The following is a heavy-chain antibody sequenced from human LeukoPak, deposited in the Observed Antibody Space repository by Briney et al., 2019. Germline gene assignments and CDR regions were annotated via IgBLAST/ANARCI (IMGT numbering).Heavy chain of an antibody. V-gene: IGHV3-21*06. D-gene: IGHD3-22*01. CDR1: GFTFSSYS. J-gene: IGHJ3*02. Sequence: GGSLRLSCAASGFTFSSYSMNWVRQAPGKGLEWVSSITRSNYIYYADSVKGRFTISRDNAKNSLYLQMNSLRAEDTAVYYCAGYASSGRGDAFDIWGQGTMVTVSS. CDR2: ITRSNYI. CDR3: AGYASSGRGDAFDI.